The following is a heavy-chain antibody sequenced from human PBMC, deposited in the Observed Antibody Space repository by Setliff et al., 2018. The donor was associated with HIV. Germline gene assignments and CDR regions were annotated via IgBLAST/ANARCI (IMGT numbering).Heavy chain of an antibody. J-gene: IGHJ4*02. CDR1: GDSISSHS. CDR3: ATRPRIAARPFDY. CDR2: IYSSGST. V-gene: IGHV4-4*09. Sequence: PSETLSLTCTVSGDSISSHSWNWIRQPPGKGLEWIGYIYSSGSTNYNPSLKSRVTMSADESKNQFSLELTSLTAADTAVYYCATRPRIAARPFDYWGQGMLVTVSS. D-gene: IGHD6-6*01.